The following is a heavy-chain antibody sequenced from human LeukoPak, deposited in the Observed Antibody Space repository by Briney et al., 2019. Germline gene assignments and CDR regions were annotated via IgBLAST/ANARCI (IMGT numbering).Heavy chain of an antibody. CDR2: ISYDGSNN. Sequence: GGSLRLSCAASGFTFSSYGMHWARQAPGRGLEWVAVISYDGSNNYYADSVKGRFTISRDNSKNTVYLQMNSLRAEDTAVYYCASLAAAGRSPEDGWGQGTLVTVSS. CDR1: GFTFSSYG. J-gene: IGHJ4*02. CDR3: ASLAAAGRSPEDG. D-gene: IGHD6-13*01. V-gene: IGHV3-30*03.